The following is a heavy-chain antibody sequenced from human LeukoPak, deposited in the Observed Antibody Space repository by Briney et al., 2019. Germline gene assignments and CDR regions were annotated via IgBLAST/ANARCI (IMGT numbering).Heavy chain of an antibody. CDR2: ISWNSGRI. J-gene: IGHJ4*02. V-gene: IGHV3-9*01. CDR1: GFTFSDYA. D-gene: IGHD3-22*01. CDR3: ARDPLDYYDSSGYYSD. Sequence: GGSLRLSCAASGFTFSDYAMHWVRQAPGKGLEWVSGISWNSGRIGYADSVKGRFTISRDNSKNTLYLQMNSLRAEDTAVYYCARDPLDYYDSSGYYSDWGQGTLVTVSS.